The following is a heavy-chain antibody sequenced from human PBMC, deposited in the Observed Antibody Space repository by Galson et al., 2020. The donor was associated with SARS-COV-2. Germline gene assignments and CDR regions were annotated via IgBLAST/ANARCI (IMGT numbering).Heavy chain of an antibody. CDR1: GYSFASYG. D-gene: IGHD5-12*01. Sequence: ASVKVSCKASGYSFASYGISWVRQAPGQGLEWMGWISAYNFNTKYAQKFQGSVTITTDTSTSTAYMELRSLRSDDTAVYHCARVTGDSGYDYWGQGTLVTVSS. CDR3: ARVTGDSGYDY. CDR2: ISAYNFNT. V-gene: IGHV1-18*01. J-gene: IGHJ4*02.